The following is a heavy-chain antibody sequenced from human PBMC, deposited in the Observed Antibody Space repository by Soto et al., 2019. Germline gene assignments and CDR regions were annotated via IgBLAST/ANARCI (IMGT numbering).Heavy chain of an antibody. Sequence: SRPTLVNPTETLTLTCTFSGFSLTTTGVYVTWIRQPPGKALEWLALIDWDDTKYYNKSLTTRLTVSKDTSKNQVVLTMTNMELVDIATYFCARTSNNERLHHQLYSGTAVWGPGT. CDR2: IDWDDTK. V-gene: IGHV2-70*01. D-gene: IGHD5-12*01. J-gene: IGHJ6*02. CDR1: GFSLTTTGVY. CDR3: ARTSNNERLHHQLYSGTAV.